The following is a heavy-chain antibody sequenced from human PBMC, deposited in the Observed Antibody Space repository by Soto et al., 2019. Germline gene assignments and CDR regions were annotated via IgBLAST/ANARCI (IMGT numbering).Heavy chain of an antibody. J-gene: IGHJ4*02. D-gene: IGHD3-10*02. Sequence: GGSLRLSCTASGFDFSGSEMNWFRQAPGKGLEWVAYITGSGGAMFHADSLKGRFSISRDNAKNSLFLEMNNLTADDAGVYYCAKVAPFVLGSPFWGQGTLVTVSS. CDR1: GFDFSGSE. CDR2: ITGSGGAM. CDR3: AKVAPFVLGSPF. V-gene: IGHV3-48*03.